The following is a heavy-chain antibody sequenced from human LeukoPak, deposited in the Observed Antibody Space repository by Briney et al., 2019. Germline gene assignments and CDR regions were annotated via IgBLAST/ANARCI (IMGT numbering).Heavy chain of an antibody. V-gene: IGHV1-18*01. D-gene: IGHD2-8*01. CDR1: GYTFTSYG. J-gene: IGHJ5*02. Sequence: GASVKVSCKASGYTFTSYGISWVRQAPGQGLEWMGWISAYNGNTNYAQKLQGRVTMTTDTSTSTAYMELRSLRSDDTAVYYCARDRSQWTILNWFDPWGQGTLVTVSS. CDR3: ARDRSQWTILNWFDP. CDR2: ISAYNGNT.